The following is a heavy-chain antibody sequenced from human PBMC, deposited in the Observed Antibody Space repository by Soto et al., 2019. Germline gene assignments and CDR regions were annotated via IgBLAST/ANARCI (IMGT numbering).Heavy chain of an antibody. CDR2: ISYDGSNK. CDR3: AREGGYIDAFDI. Sequence: PGGSLRLSCPASGFTLSSYAMHWVRPAPGKGLERLAVISYDGSNKYYADSVKGRFTNSRDNSKNTLYLQMNSLRAEDTAVYYCAREGGYIDAFDIWGQGTMVTVSS. CDR1: GFTLSSYA. V-gene: IGHV3-30-3*01. D-gene: IGHD5-12*01. J-gene: IGHJ3*02.